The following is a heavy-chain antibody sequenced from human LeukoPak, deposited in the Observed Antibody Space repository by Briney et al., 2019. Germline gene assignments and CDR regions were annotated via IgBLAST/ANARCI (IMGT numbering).Heavy chain of an antibody. D-gene: IGHD6-19*01. CDR3: ARGWDGIAVAGSFDY. CDR1: GGSISGYY. J-gene: IGHJ4*02. V-gene: IGHV4-59*01. Sequence: SETLSLTCTVSGGSISGYYWSWLRQPPGKGLEWIGDIYYSGSTNYNPSLTSRVTMSVDTSKNQFSLNLNSVTAADTAVYYCARGWDGIAVAGSFDYWGQGTLVTVSS. CDR2: IYYSGST.